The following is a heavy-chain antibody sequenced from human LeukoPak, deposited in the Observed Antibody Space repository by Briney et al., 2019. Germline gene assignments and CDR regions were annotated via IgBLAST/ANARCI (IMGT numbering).Heavy chain of an antibody. V-gene: IGHV1-18*01. J-gene: IGHJ6*02. CDR2: ISAYNGNT. CDR1: GYTFTSYG. D-gene: IGHD2-2*01. Sequence: ASVMVSCKASGYTFTSYGISWVRQAPGQGLEWMGWISAYNGNTNYAQKLQGRVTMTTDTSTSTAYMELRSLRSDDTAVYYCARDQDCSSTSCYLPAYYYGMDVWGQGTTVTVSS. CDR3: ARDQDCSSTSCYLPAYYYGMDV.